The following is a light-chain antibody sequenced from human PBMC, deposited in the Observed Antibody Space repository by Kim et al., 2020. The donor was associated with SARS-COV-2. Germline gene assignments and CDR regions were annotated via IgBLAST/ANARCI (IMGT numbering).Light chain of an antibody. CDR1: QSLAVNY. Sequence: EIVLTQSPGTLSLSPGERATLSCRASQSLAVNYLAWYQQKPGQAPRFLMYGVSSRATGIPDRFSGSESGSDFTLTISRLEPEDFAVYYCQQYYISYSFGQGTKLEI. CDR2: GVS. CDR3: QQYYISYS. V-gene: IGKV3-20*01. J-gene: IGKJ2*03.